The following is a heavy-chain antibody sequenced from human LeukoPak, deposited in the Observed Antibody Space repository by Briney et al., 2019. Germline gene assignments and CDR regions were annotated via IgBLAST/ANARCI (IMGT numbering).Heavy chain of an antibody. J-gene: IGHJ3*02. D-gene: IGHD3-16*01. CDR1: GYSFTGYY. V-gene: IGHV1-2*02. CDR3: ARDRLGGTSYDAFDI. CDR2: IKPNSGGT. Sequence: ASVKVSCKASGYSFTGYYMHWVRQAPGQGLEWIGWIKPNSGGTDYPQKFQGRVTMTRDTSISTAYLELSRLRSDDTAVYYCARDRLGGTSYDAFDIWGQGTMVTVSS.